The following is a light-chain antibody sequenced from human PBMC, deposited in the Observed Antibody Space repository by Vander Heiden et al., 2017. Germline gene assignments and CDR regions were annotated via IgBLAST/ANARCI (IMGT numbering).Light chain of an antibody. J-gene: IGKJ4*01. Sequence: EIVLTQSPRTLSLSPGEGATLSCRASQSVSSTYLAWFQQKPGQAPRLRIYGASSRATGIPNRFSGSGSGTDFTLTISRLEPEDFAVYYCQQEGSSPRTFGGGTKVEIK. CDR3: QQEGSSPRT. CDR1: QSVSSTY. CDR2: GAS. V-gene: IGKV3-20*01.